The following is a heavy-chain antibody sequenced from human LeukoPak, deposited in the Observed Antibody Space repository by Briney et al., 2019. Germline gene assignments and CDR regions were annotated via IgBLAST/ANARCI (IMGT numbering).Heavy chain of an antibody. CDR1: GGSISSYY. CDR3: AREPPGDSEAFDI. J-gene: IGHJ3*02. CDR2: IYYSGST. V-gene: IGHV4-59*01. D-gene: IGHD3-10*01. Sequence: PSETLSLTCTVSGGSISSYYWSWIRQPPGKGLEWIGYIYYSGSTNYNPSLKSRVTISVDTSKNQFSLKLSSVTAADTAVYYCAREPPGDSEAFDIWGQGTMVTVSS.